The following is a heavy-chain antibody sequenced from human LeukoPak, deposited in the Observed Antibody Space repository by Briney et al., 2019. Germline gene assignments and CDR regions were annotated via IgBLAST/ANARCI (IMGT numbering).Heavy chain of an antibody. CDR3: ARGLFSFVAAGDY. V-gene: IGHV3-30*03. J-gene: IGHJ4*02. D-gene: IGHD6-13*01. CDR2: ISYDGSNK. Sequence: GGSLRLSCAASGFTFSSYGMHWVRQAPGKGLEWVAVISYDGSNKYYADSVKGRFTISRDNSKNTLYLQMNSLRAEDTAVYYCARGLFSFVAAGDYWGQGTLVTVSS. CDR1: GFTFSSYG.